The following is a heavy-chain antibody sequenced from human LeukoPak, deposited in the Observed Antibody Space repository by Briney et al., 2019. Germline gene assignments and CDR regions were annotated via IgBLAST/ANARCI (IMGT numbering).Heavy chain of an antibody. CDR3: ARGMYSIDY. J-gene: IGHJ4*02. CDR2: IWYDGSNK. Sequence: GGSLRLSCAASGFTFSSYGMHWVRQAPGKGLEWVAVIWYDGSNKYYTDSVKGRFTISRDNSKNTLYLQMNRLRAEDTVVYYCARGMYSIDYWGQGTLVTVSS. CDR1: GFTFSSYG. D-gene: IGHD6-13*01. V-gene: IGHV3-33*01.